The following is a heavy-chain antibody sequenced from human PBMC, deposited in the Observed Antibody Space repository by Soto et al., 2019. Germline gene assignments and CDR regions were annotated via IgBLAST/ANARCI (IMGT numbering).Heavy chain of an antibody. Sequence: QVQLQQWGAGLLKPSETLSLTCAVYGASFSAYYWIWIRQSPGKGLEWIGEINHSGSTDYNPSLKSRVTMSVDTSKTQFSLNLNSVTAPDTAVYYCARGLRFGELFNGMDVWGQGTTVTVSS. CDR2: INHSGST. CDR3: ARGLRFGELFNGMDV. D-gene: IGHD3-10*01. V-gene: IGHV4-34*01. CDR1: GASFSAYY. J-gene: IGHJ6*02.